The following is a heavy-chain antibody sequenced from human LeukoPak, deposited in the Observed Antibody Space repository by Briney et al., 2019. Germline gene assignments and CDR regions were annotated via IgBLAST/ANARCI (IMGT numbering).Heavy chain of an antibody. CDR3: AIANYDFWSGYFIDKGPFDP. V-gene: IGHV1-18*01. J-gene: IGHJ5*02. CDR1: AYTFTKYG. Sequence: ASAKVSCKASAYTFTKYGITWVRQAPGQGLEWMGWISAYNGNANYAQKFQGRVFMTTDTSTTTAYMELRRLRSDDTAVYYCAIANYDFWSGYFIDKGPFDPWGQGTLVTVSS. D-gene: IGHD3-3*01. CDR2: ISAYNGNA.